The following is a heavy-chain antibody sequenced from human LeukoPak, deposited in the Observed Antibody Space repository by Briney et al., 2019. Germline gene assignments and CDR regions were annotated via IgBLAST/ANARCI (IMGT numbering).Heavy chain of an antibody. D-gene: IGHD3-3*01. J-gene: IGHJ3*02. Sequence: ASVKVSCKASGYTFTSYGISWVRQAPGQGLEWMGWINTYNGNTNYAQKLQGRVTMTTDTSTSTVYMELRSLRSDDTAVYYCAREVGAFDIWGQGTMVTVSS. CDR1: GYTFTSYG. V-gene: IGHV1-18*01. CDR2: INTYNGNT. CDR3: AREVGAFDI.